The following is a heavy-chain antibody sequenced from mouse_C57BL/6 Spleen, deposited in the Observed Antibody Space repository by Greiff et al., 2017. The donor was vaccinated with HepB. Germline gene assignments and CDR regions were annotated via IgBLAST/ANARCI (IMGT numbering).Heavy chain of an antibody. CDR3: TTRYKDY. J-gene: IGHJ2*01. CDR2: IDPENGAT. CDR1: GFNIKDDY. V-gene: IGHV14-4*01. Sequence: EVQLQQSGAELVRPGASVKLSCTASGFNIKDDYMHWVKQRPEQGLEWIGWIDPENGATEYASKFQGKATITADTSSNTDYLQLSSLTSEDTAVYYCTTRYKDYWGQGTTLTVSS. D-gene: IGHD1-3*01.